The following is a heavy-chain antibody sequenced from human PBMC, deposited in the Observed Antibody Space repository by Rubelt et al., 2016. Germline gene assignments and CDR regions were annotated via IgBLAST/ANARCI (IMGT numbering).Heavy chain of an antibody. V-gene: IGHV1-46*01. Sequence: QVQLVQSGAEVKKPGASVKVSCKASGYTFTSYYMHWVRQAPGQGLEWMGIINPSGGSTSYAQKFQGRVTMTRDTSTSTVYMEVSSLRSEDTAVYYCARVETGTTRGYYFDYWGQGTLVTVSS. CDR1: GYTFTSYY. CDR2: INPSGGST. J-gene: IGHJ4*02. D-gene: IGHD1-7*01. CDR3: ARVETGTTRGYYFDY.